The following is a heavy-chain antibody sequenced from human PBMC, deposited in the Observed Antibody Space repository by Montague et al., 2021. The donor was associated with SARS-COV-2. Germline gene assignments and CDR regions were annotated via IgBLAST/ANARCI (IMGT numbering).Heavy chain of an antibody. D-gene: IGHD2-2*01. V-gene: IGHV4-4*02. CDR2: IYHTGST. J-gene: IGHJ6*02. CDR1: GDSISTDNW. Sequence: SETLSLTCVVSGDSISTDNWWTWVRLPPGKGLEWVGEIYHTGSTKYKPSLKSRVSMSVDKSWNQFSRRLTSVTAADTAVYYCARFAYRLLFIASYYGMDVWGQGTTVTVSS. CDR3: ARFAYRLLFIASYYGMDV.